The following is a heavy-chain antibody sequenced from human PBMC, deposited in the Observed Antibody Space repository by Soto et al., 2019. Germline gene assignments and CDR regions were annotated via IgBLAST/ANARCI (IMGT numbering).Heavy chain of an antibody. CDR2: MYHSGTT. CDR1: NYSISSGYY. Sequence: ETLSLTCTVSNYSISSGYYWGWIRQSPGEGLEWIVSMYHSGTTYYNPSLKSRVTISIDTSKNQFSLKLTSVTSADTAVYFCARVAFGPIDYWGQGTLVTVSS. D-gene: IGHD3-16*01. J-gene: IGHJ4*02. V-gene: IGHV4-38-2*02. CDR3: ARVAFGPIDY.